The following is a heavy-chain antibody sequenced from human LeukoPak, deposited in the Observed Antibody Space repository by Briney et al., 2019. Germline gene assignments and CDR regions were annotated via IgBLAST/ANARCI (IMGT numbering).Heavy chain of an antibody. Sequence: TGGSLRLSCAASGFTFSTYSMNWVRQAPGKRLEWVSYISGSGSYIYYADSVKGRFTISRDNGKNSLYLQMNSLRAEDTAVYYCAMATDSYQFDYWGQGTLVTVSS. CDR3: AMATDSYQFDY. D-gene: IGHD5-24*01. CDR2: ISGSGSYI. CDR1: GFTFSTYS. J-gene: IGHJ4*02. V-gene: IGHV3-21*01.